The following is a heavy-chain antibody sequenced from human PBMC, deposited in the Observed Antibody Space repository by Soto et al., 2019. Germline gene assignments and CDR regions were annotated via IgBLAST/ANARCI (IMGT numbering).Heavy chain of an antibody. CDR3: ARVPQQGWFDP. CDR2: IYYSGST. CDR1: GGSISSGDYY. J-gene: IGHJ5*02. V-gene: IGHV4-30-4*01. Sequence: PSETLSLTCTVSGGSISSGDYYWSWIRQPPGRGLEWIGYIYYSGSTYYNPSLKSRVTISVDTSKNQFSLKLSSVTAADTAVYYCARVPQQGWFDPWGQGTLVTVSS.